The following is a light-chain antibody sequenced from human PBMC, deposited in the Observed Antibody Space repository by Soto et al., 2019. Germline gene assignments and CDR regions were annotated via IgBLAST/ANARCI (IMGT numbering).Light chain of an antibody. J-gene: IGKJ2*01. Sequence: EIVLTQSPGTLSLSPGERATLSCRASQSVRSNYLAWYQQKPGQAPRLLIYGASSTATGIQDRFSGSGSGTDFTLTISRLEPEEFAVYYCQHYGSSAYTFGQGTTVEIK. CDR1: QSVRSNY. CDR3: QHYGSSAYT. V-gene: IGKV3-20*01. CDR2: GAS.